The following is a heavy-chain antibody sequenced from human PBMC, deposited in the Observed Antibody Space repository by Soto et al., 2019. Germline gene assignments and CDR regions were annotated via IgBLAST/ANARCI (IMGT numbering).Heavy chain of an antibody. CDR2: INPNSGGT. D-gene: IGHD3-16*02. CDR1: GYTFTGYY. CDR3: ARDISLGFLRLGELLLYGLGAFDI. Sequence: ASVKVSCKASGYTFTGYYMHWVRQAPGQGLEWMGWINPNSGGTNYAQKFQGWVTMTRDTSISTAYMELSRLRSDDTAVYYCARDISLGFLRLGELLLYGLGAFDIWGQGTMVTVSS. V-gene: IGHV1-2*04. J-gene: IGHJ3*02.